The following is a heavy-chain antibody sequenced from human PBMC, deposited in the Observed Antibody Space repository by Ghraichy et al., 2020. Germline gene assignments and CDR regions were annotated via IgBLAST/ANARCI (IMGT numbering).Heavy chain of an antibody. D-gene: IGHD2-15*01. CDR1: GFTFSSYN. V-gene: IGHV3-48*02. Sequence: GESLNISCTASGFTFSSYNMNWVRQPPGKGLEWVSYISSSGSTIYNADPVTGRFTISRATAKNSLYLQMNSLRDEDSAVYFCARDSYCTGGTCYSWSHTFGMWGQGTMVTVSS. J-gene: IGHJ3*02. CDR3: ARDSYCTGGTCYSWSHTFGM. CDR2: ISSSGSTI.